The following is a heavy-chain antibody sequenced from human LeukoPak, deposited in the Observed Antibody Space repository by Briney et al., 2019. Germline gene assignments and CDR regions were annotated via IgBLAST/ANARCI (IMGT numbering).Heavy chain of an antibody. CDR2: IYYSGRT. V-gene: IGHV4-39*01. CDR1: GDSVSRSDSY. Sequence: SETLSLTCSVSGDSVSRSDSYWDWIRQPPGKGLEWIGTIYYSGRTYYSPSLKSRVTMSVDPSNNQFSLNLRSVTAAGTAVYYCARRRYYDGSGYLEWGQGTLLSVSS. J-gene: IGHJ1*01. CDR3: ARRRYYDGSGYLE. D-gene: IGHD3-22*01.